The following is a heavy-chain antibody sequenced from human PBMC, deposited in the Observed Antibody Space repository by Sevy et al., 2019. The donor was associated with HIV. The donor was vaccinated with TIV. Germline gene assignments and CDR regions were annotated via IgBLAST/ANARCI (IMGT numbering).Heavy chain of an antibody. D-gene: IGHD3-22*01. Sequence: GGSLRLSCAASGFTLSSFWMTWVRQAPGKGLEWVANIKEDGSDKNYLDSVKGRFTISRDNAKNSLYLQMNSLRAEDTAVYYCARDKNHYARSVYHDAFDIWGQGTMVTVSS. CDR2: IKEDGSDK. J-gene: IGHJ3*02. CDR1: GFTLSSFW. CDR3: ARDKNHYARSVYHDAFDI. V-gene: IGHV3-7*03.